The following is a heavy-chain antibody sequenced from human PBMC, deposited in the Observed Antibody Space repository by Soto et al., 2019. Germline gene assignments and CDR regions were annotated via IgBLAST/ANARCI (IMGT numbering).Heavy chain of an antibody. CDR3: ARDIDMDIVVEVAATAPGY. CDR1: GYTFTGYY. J-gene: IGHJ4*02. V-gene: IGHV1-2*02. Sequence: ASVKVSCKASGYTFTGYYMHWVRQAPGQGLEWMGWINPNSGGTDYAQKLQGRVTMTRDPSISTAYMELSRLRSDDTAVYYCARDIDMDIVVEVAATAPGYWGQGTLVTVSS. CDR2: INPNSGGT. D-gene: IGHD2-15*01.